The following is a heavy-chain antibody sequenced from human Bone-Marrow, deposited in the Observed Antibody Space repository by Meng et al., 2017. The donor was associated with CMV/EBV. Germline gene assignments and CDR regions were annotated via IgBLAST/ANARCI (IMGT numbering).Heavy chain of an antibody. CDR3: AGQEGGYDFWSGYPLYYYYGMDV. CDR2: IVVGSGNT. D-gene: IGHD3-3*01. Sequence: SVKVSCKASGFTFTSSAVQWVRQARGQRLEWIGWIVVGSGNTNYAQKFQERVTITRDMSTSTAYMELSSLRSEDTAVYYCAGQEGGYDFWSGYPLYYYYGMDVWGQGTTVTGSS. CDR1: GFTFTSSA. V-gene: IGHV1-58*01. J-gene: IGHJ6*01.